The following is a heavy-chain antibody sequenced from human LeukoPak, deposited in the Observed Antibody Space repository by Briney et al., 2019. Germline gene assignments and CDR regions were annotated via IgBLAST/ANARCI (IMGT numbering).Heavy chain of an antibody. CDR1: GFTFSSYG. CDR2: IRYDGSIK. D-gene: IGHD3-16*01. Sequence: GGSLRLSCAASGFTFSSYGMNWVRQAPGKGLEWVAFIRYDGSIKYSADSVKGRFTISRDNSKNTLFLQMNSLRAEDTAVYYCAKDGGWMDPSVLYWYFDLWGRGTLVTVSS. CDR3: AKDGGWMDPSVLYWYFDL. V-gene: IGHV3-30*02. J-gene: IGHJ2*01.